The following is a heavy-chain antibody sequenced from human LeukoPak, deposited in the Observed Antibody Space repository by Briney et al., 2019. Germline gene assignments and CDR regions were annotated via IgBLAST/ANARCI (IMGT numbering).Heavy chain of an antibody. CDR3: AREREEIALGDKNYYYYFMDV. J-gene: IGHJ6*03. Sequence: GGSLRLSCEGSGFAFSRYSMAWVRQAPGKGLEWVASISPTSAYIHYADPLKGRFTISRDNAKNSLFLQMNSLRVEDTAVYFCAREREEIALGDKNYYYYFMDVWGKGATVTVSS. CDR1: GFAFSRYS. CDR2: ISPTSAYI. D-gene: IGHD6-19*01. V-gene: IGHV3-21*06.